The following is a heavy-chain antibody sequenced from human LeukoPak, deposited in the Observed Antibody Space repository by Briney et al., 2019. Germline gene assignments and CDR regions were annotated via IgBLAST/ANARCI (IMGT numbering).Heavy chain of an antibody. J-gene: IGHJ5*02. Sequence: SETLSLTCAVYGGSFSGYYWSWIRQPPGKGLEWIGEINHSGSTNYNPSLKSRVTISVDTPKSQFSLKLSSVTAADTAVYYCARDGGIAALTNYNWFDPWGQGTLVTVSS. D-gene: IGHD6-13*01. CDR3: ARDGGIAALTNYNWFDP. CDR2: INHSGST. V-gene: IGHV4-34*01. CDR1: GGSFSGYY.